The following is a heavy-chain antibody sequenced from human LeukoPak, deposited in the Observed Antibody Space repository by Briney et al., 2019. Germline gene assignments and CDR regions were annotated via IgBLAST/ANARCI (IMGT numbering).Heavy chain of an antibody. Sequence: GGSLRLSCAASGFTFSSYAMHWVRQAPGKGLEWVAVISYDGSNKYYADSVKGRFTISRDNSKNTLYLQMNSLRAEDTAVYYCARDSYYYDGSGYYYAYFDYWGQGTLVTVPS. J-gene: IGHJ4*02. D-gene: IGHD3-22*01. CDR1: GFTFSSYA. CDR2: ISYDGSNK. V-gene: IGHV3-30-3*01. CDR3: ARDSYYYDGSGYYYAYFDY.